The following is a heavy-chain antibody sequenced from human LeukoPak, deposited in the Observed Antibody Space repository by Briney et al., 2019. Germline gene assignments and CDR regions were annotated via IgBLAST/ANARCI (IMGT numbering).Heavy chain of an antibody. CDR1: GFTLSSNA. CDR2: ISGSGGST. J-gene: IGHJ6*03. Sequence: GGSLRLSCAASGFTLSSNAMSWVRQAPGKGLEWVSAISGSGGSTYYEDSVKGRFPISRADSKNTLYLQMNSLRAEDTAVYYCAKSVATVYYYSYYMDVWGKGTTVTVSS. CDR3: AKSVATVYYYSYYMDV. V-gene: IGHV3-23*01. D-gene: IGHD5-12*01.